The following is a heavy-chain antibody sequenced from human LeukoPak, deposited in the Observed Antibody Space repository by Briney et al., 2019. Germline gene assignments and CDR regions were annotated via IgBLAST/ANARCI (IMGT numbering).Heavy chain of an antibody. V-gene: IGHV4-61*02. CDR1: GGSISSGSYY. Sequence: SQTLSLTCTVSGGSISSGSYYWSWIRQPAGKGLEWIGRIYTSGSTNYNPSLKSRVTISVDTSKNQFSLKLSSVTAADTAVYYCARDRMGRMATMEYYFDYWGQGTLVTVSS. CDR2: IYTSGST. D-gene: IGHD5-24*01. J-gene: IGHJ4*02. CDR3: ARDRMGRMATMEYYFDY.